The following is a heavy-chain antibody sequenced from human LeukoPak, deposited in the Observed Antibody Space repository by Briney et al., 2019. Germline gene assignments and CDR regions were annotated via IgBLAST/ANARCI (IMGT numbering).Heavy chain of an antibody. V-gene: IGHV4-34*01. J-gene: IGHJ6*03. CDR2: INHSGST. D-gene: IGHD3-3*01. CDR1: GGSFSGYY. Sequence: KPSETLSLTCAVYGGSFSGYYWSWIRQPPGKGLEWIGEINHSGSTNYNPSLKSRVTISVDTSKNQFSLKLSSVTAADTAVYYCARRITIFGVAFRAGYYYMDVWGKGTTVTVSS. CDR3: ARRITIFGVAFRAGYYYMDV.